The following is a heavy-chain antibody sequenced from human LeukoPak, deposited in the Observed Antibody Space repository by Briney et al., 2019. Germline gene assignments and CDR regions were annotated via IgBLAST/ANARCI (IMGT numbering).Heavy chain of an antibody. V-gene: IGHV3-53*01. Sequence: SGGSLRLSCTVSGFTVSSNSMSWVRQAPGKGLEWVSFIYSDNTHYSDSVKGRFTISRDNAKNTLYLEMNGLRAEDRAVYCCVKDPTRGDYGGHWGEGTLVIVSS. D-gene: IGHD4-17*01. J-gene: IGHJ1*01. CDR1: GFTVSSNS. CDR3: VKDPTRGDYGGH. CDR2: IYSDNT.